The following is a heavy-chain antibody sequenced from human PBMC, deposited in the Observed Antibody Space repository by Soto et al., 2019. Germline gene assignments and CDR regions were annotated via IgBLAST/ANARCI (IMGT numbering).Heavy chain of an antibody. D-gene: IGHD3-16*01. CDR3: ARPHAQPGGFDY. Sequence: SETLSLTCTVSGGSISSSSYYWGWIRQPPGKGLEWIGSIYYSGSTYYNPSLKSRVTISVDTSKNQFSLKLSSVTAADTAVYYCARPHAQPGGFDYWGQGTLVTVSS. J-gene: IGHJ4*02. CDR1: GGSISSSSYY. CDR2: IYYSGST. V-gene: IGHV4-39*01.